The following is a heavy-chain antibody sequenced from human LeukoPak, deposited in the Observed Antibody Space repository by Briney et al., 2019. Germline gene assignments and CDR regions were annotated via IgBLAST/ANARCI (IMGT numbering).Heavy chain of an antibody. CDR1: GGSISTSNYY. Sequence: SETLSLTCTVSGGSISTSNYYWGWIRQPPGKGLEWIGNIFYSGSTYYSPSLKSRVTISLDTSRNQFSLKLNSVTAADTAVYYCARDYYDSSALDYWGQGTLVTVSS. CDR3: ARDYYDSSALDY. D-gene: IGHD3-22*01. V-gene: IGHV4-39*07. CDR2: IFYSGST. J-gene: IGHJ4*02.